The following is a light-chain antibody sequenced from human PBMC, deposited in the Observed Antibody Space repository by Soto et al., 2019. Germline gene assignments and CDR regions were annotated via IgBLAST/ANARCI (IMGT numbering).Light chain of an antibody. Sequence: DIQMTQSPSSLSASVGDRVTITCRASQGISNYLAWYQQKPGKVPKLLIYAASTLQSGVPSRFSGSGSGTDFTLTISSLQREDVATYYCQKYNSAPRLTFGGGTKVEIK. CDR3: QKYNSAPRLT. J-gene: IGKJ4*01. CDR2: AAS. V-gene: IGKV1-27*01. CDR1: QGISNY.